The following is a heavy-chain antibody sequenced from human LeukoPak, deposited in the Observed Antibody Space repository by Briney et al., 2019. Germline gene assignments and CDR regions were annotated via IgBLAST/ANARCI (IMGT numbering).Heavy chain of an antibody. CDR3: ARDQSAYCGGDCYSYDFDY. CDR2: IYTSGST. D-gene: IGHD2-21*02. V-gene: IGHV4-4*07. CDR1: GGSISSYD. J-gene: IGHJ4*02. Sequence: PSETLSLTCTVSGGSISSYDWSWIRQPAGKGLEWIGRIYTSGSTNYNPSLKSRGTMSVDTSKNQFSPKLSSVTAADTAVYYCARDQSAYCGGDCYSYDFDYWGQGTLVTASS.